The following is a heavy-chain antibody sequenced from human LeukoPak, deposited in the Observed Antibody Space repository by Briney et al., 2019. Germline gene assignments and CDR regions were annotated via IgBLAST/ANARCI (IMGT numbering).Heavy chain of an antibody. Sequence: GGSLRLSCAASGFTFSSYAMSWVRQAPGKGLEWVSDISGSGGGTYYADSVEGRFTISRDNSKNTVYLQMNSLRAEDTAVYYCAKIPPGEGHYYDSSGYYPFQHWGQGTLVTVSS. CDR3: AKIPPGEGHYYDSSGYYPFQH. CDR2: ISGSGGGT. D-gene: IGHD3-22*01. J-gene: IGHJ1*01. V-gene: IGHV3-23*01. CDR1: GFTFSSYA.